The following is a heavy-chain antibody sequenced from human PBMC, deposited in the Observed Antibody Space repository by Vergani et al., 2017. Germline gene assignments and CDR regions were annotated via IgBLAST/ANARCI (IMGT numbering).Heavy chain of an antibody. J-gene: IGHJ4*02. CDR1: GFTFNSYG. CDR2: IRSDESRR. Sequence: AQLAESGGGVVQPGGSLRLSCAASGFTFNSYGMHWVRQAPGKGLEWVASIRSDESRRYYGDSMEGPFTISRDNSKNTLYLQMKSLRPEDTAVYYCAKEGGGYCSGGTCYPEYWGQGTLVIVSS. V-gene: IGHV3-30*02. D-gene: IGHD2-15*01. CDR3: AKEGGGYCSGGTCYPEY.